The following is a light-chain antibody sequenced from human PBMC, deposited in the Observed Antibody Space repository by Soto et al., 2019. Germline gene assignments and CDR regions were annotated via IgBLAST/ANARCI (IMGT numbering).Light chain of an antibody. CDR2: GIS. V-gene: IGKV3-15*01. CDR1: QSVNSN. CDR3: QQYSKWPIT. J-gene: IGKJ5*01. Sequence: EIVLTQSPGTLSVSPGESATLSCRASQSVNSNYLAWYQQHPGQPPRLLIYGISTRATGIPARFSGSGSGTEFSLTISSLQSEDFAVYYCQQYSKWPITFGQGTRLEI.